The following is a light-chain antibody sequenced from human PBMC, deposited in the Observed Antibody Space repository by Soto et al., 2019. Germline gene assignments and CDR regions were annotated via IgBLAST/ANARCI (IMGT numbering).Light chain of an antibody. J-gene: IGKJ1*01. CDR3: QQYNKWPRGK. V-gene: IGKV3-15*01. CDR1: QSVSSN. CDR2: GAS. Sequence: EIVMTQSPATLSVSPGERATLSCRASQSVSSNLAWYQQKPGQAPRLLIYGASTRATGIPARFSGSGSGTEFTLTISSLQSEDFAVYYCQQYNKWPRGKFGQGTKADI.